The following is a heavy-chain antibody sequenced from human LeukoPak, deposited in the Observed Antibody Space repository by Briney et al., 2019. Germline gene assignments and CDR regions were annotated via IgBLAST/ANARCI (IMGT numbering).Heavy chain of an antibody. CDR1: GFTFSNAW. V-gene: IGHV3-15*01. Sequence: GGSLRLSCAASGFTFSNAWMSWVRQAPGKGLEWVGRIKSKTDGGTTDYAAAVKGRFTISRDDSKNTLYLQMNSLKTEDTAVYYCTTNRGCGGDCYSYYYYIDVWGKGTTVTVSS. CDR2: IKSKTDGGTT. CDR3: TTNRGCGGDCYSYYYYIDV. J-gene: IGHJ6*03. D-gene: IGHD2-21*02.